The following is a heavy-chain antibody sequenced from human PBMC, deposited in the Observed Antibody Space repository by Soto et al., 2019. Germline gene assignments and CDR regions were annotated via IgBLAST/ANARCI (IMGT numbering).Heavy chain of an antibody. Sequence: LSLTCTVSGGSISSGGYYWTWIRQHPGKGLEWIGYIYYSGSTYYNPSLKSRVTISVDTSKNQFSLKLSSVTAADTAVYYCARDKNYYGSGKDGMDVWGQGTTVTVSS. CDR1: GGSISSGGYY. D-gene: IGHD3-10*01. CDR2: IYYSGST. CDR3: ARDKNYYGSGKDGMDV. V-gene: IGHV4-31*03. J-gene: IGHJ6*02.